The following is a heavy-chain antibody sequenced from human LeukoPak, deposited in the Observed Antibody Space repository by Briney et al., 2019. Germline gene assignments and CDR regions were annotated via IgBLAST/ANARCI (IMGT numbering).Heavy chain of an antibody. CDR2: INHSGST. J-gene: IGHJ4*02. Sequence: SETLSLTCAVYGGSFSGYYWSWIRQPPGKGLEWIGEINHSGSTNYNPSLKSRVTISVDTSKNQFSLKLSSVTAADTAVYYCARAYTTTVTPFFDYWGQGTLVTVSS. D-gene: IGHD4-17*01. CDR3: ARAYTTTVTPFFDY. V-gene: IGHV4-34*01. CDR1: GGSFSGYY.